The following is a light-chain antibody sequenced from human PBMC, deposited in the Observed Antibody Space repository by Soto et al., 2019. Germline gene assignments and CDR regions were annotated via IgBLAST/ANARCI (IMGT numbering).Light chain of an antibody. CDR1: SSDIGGFIH. CDR3: SSYSSSNTLYD. V-gene: IGLV2-14*01. Sequence: QSVLTQPASVSDSPGQSITISCIGTSSDIGGFIHVSWHQQHPGKAPKLIIYDVNNRPAGVSNRFSGSKTGNTASLTISGLQAEDEADYYCSSYSSSNTLYDFGSGTKVTVL. J-gene: IGLJ1*01. CDR2: DVN.